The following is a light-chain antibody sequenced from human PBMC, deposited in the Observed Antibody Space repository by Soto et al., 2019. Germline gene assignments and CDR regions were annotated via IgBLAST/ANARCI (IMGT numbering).Light chain of an antibody. CDR1: SSDVGSYDL. Sequence: QSALTQPASVSGSPGQSITISCTGTSSDVGSYDLVSWYQLHPGKAPKVMIYEVTKRPSGVSHRFSGSKSGNTAFLTISGLQAEDEADYCCCSYVGSNTLYVFGTGTKLTVL. J-gene: IGLJ1*01. CDR3: CSYVGSNTLYV. CDR2: EVT. V-gene: IGLV2-23*02.